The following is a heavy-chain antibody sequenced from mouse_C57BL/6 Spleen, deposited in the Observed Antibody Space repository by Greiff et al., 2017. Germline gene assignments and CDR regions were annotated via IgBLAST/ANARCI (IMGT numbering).Heavy chain of an antibody. CDR1: GFSFNTYA. CDR2: IRSKSNNYAT. CDR3: VRHWDGSSYGEYYYAMDY. D-gene: IGHD1-1*01. V-gene: IGHV10-1*01. J-gene: IGHJ4*01. Sequence: EVMLVESGGGLVQPKGSLKLSCAASGFSFNTYAMNWVRQAPGKGLEWVARIRSKSNNYATYYADSVKDRFTISRDDSESMLYLQMNNLKTEDTAMYYCVRHWDGSSYGEYYYAMDYWGQGTSVTVSS.